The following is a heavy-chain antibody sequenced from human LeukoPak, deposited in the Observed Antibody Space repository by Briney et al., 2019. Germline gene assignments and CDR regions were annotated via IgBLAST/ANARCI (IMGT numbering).Heavy chain of an antibody. CDR3: ARDHRANGNFVSATTFDF. Sequence: GASVKVSCKSSGYTLTGYYLYWVRQAPGQGLEWMGQINPGSGDTNYAQKFQGRVTMTRDTSISTIYMELSRLRSDDTAVYYCARDHRANGNFVSATTFDFWGQGTLVTVSS. V-gene: IGHV1-2*06. J-gene: IGHJ4*02. D-gene: IGHD2/OR15-2a*01. CDR1: GYTLTGYY. CDR2: INPGSGDT.